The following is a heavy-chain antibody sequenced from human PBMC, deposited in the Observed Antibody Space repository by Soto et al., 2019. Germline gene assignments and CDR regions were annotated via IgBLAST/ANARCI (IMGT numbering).Heavy chain of an antibody. Sequence: QLQLQESGSGLVKPSQTLSLTCAVSGGSISSGGYSWSRIRQPPGKGLEWIGYIYHSGSTYYNPSLKRRVTISVDRSKNQFSLKLSSVTAADTAVYYCARTFYYYGMDVWGQGTTVTVSS. V-gene: IGHV4-30-2*01. CDR1: GGSISSGGYS. J-gene: IGHJ6*02. CDR2: IYHSGST. CDR3: ARTFYYYGMDV.